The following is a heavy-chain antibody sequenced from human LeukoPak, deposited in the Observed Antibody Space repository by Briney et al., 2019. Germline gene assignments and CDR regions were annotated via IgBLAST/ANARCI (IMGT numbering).Heavy chain of an antibody. Sequence: PSETLSLTCTVSGGSISSYYWSWIRQPPGKGLEWIGYIFYSGSTNYNPSLKSRVTISVDTSKNQFSLKLSSVTAADTAVYYCAYGGATDAFDIWGRGTMVTVSS. CDR2: IFYSGST. V-gene: IGHV4-59*01. CDR1: GGSISSYY. D-gene: IGHD2-15*01. CDR3: AYGGATDAFDI. J-gene: IGHJ3*02.